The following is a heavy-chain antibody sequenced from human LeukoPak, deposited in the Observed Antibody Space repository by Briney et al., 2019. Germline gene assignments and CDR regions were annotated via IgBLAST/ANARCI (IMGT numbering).Heavy chain of an antibody. Sequence: GGSLRLSCAAPGFIFSSYWMTWVRQAPGKGLEWVANIKQDGSEKYYVDSVKGRFTISRDNAKKSLYLQMNSLRAEDTAVYYCARDGRGGYLDYWGQGTLVTVSS. V-gene: IGHV3-7*01. CDR3: ARDGRGGYLDY. CDR1: GFIFSSYW. J-gene: IGHJ4*02. CDR2: IKQDGSEK. D-gene: IGHD3-16*01.